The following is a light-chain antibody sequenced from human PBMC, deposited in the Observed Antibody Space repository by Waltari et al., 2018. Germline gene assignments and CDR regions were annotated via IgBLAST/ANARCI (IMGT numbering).Light chain of an antibody. J-gene: IGKJ1*01. V-gene: IGKV3-20*01. CDR2: GAS. CDR3: QHYVRLPAT. Sequence: EIVLTQPPGSLSSSPGERVTLSCRASQSVSRALAWYQQKPGQAPRLLIFGASNRATGIPDRFSGSGSETDFSLTSSRLEPEDFAVYYCQHYVRLPATFGRGTKVEIK. CDR1: QSVSRA.